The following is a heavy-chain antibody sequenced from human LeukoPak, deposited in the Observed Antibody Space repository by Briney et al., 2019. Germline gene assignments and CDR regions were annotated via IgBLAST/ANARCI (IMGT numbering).Heavy chain of an antibody. CDR3: ARAYCTGGICYGSDY. CDR2: MNLNNGNT. Sequence: ASVNVSCKASGYTFTSNDINWVRQGTGQGLEWMGWMNLNNGNTGYAQKFQGRVTMTRNTSINTAYMELSSLRSEDTAVYYCARAYCTGGICYGSDYWGQGTLVTVSS. D-gene: IGHD2-15*01. J-gene: IGHJ4*02. CDR1: GYTFTSND. V-gene: IGHV1-8*01.